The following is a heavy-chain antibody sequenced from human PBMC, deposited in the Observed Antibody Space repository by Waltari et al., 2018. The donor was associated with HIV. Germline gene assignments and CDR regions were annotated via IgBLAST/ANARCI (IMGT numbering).Heavy chain of an antibody. Sequence: QVQLVQSGAEVRKPGASVKVPCKTSGYTFTAYYIHWVRPAPGQGPEWMGWIYPNSGDTHFAEKFQGRVTLTRDTSIRTAYVEVSNLRSDDTAVYYCARQMTFYDALDIWGQGTMVSVSS. CDR3: ARQMTFYDALDI. J-gene: IGHJ3*02. CDR2: IYPNSGDT. CDR1: GYTFTAYY. V-gene: IGHV1-2*02.